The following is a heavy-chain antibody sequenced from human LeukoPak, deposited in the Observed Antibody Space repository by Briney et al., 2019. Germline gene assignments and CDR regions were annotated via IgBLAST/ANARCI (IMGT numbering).Heavy chain of an antibody. D-gene: IGHD2-8*02. Sequence: PGGSLRLSCAASGFTFDDYGMSWVRQAPGKGLEWVSAISGGGGSTYYADSVKGRFTISRDNSKNTLYLQMNSLRAEDTAVYYCAKGLVLYYFDYWGQGTLVTVSS. V-gene: IGHV3-23*01. CDR1: GFTFDDYG. CDR3: AKGLVLYYFDY. J-gene: IGHJ4*02. CDR2: ISGGGGST.